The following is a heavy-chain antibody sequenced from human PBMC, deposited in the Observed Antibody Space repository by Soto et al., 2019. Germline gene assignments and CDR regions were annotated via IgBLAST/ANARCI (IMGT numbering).Heavy chain of an antibody. V-gene: IGHV3-53*01. CDR3: ARGLGRGYYDSCGNFHLDF. J-gene: IGHJ4*02. CDR1: GVPVSSNY. CDR2: IYSGGSR. D-gene: IGHD3-22*01. Sequence: HPGGSLRLSCAASGVPVSSNYISWVRQAPGKGLEWVSVIYSGGSRYYADSVKGRFTISRDNSKNTVYLQMISLRAEDTAVYYCARGLGRGYYDSCGNFHLDFWGQGTLVTVSS.